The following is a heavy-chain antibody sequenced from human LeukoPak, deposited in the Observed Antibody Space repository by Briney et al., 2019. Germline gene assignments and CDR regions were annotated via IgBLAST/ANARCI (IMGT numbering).Heavy chain of an antibody. J-gene: IGHJ5*02. Sequence: SETLSLTCTVPGGSISSSGYYWGWVRQPPGKGLEWIASIYYSGSTYYNPALKSLVTISVDTSKNQLSLKLSSLTAADTAVYYCARHEYSGSYYGLSWFDPWGQGTLVTVSS. CDR2: IYYSGST. CDR1: GGSISSSGYY. CDR3: ARHEYSGSYYGLSWFDP. V-gene: IGHV4-39*01. D-gene: IGHD1-26*01.